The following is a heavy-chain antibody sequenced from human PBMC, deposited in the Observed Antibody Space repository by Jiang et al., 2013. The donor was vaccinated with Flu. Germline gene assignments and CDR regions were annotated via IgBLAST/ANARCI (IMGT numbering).Heavy chain of an antibody. CDR1: GGSFTTYY. D-gene: IGHD4-11*01. CDR3: ARNDYRRGWYGSWFDS. CDR2: PIIKRRA. V-gene: IGHV4-34*01. Sequence: LLKPSETLSLTCAVYGGSFTTYYWSWIRQSPGGDWNGLGRPIIKRRATYNPSLESRVSISVDARRSQVSLTVASVTAADTGVYYCARNDYRRGWYGSWFDSWAREFWSPSLQ. J-gene: IGHJ5*01.